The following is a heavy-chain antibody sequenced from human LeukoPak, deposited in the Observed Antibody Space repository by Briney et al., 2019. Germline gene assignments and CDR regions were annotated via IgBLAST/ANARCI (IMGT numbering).Heavy chain of an antibody. CDR2: IYSSGST. V-gene: IGHV4-39*01. J-gene: IGHJ4*02. D-gene: IGHD3-10*01. CDR1: GGSISSSSYY. CDR3: ARRGGSGRSFDY. Sequence: SDTLSLTCTVSGGSISSSSYYWGWIRQPPGKGLEWIGSIYSSGSTYYNPSLKSRVTISVDTSKNQFSLNLSSVPASDTAVYYCARRGGSGRSFDYWGQGILVTVSA.